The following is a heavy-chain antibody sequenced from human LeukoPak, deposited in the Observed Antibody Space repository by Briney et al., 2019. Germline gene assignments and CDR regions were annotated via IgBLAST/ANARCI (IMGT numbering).Heavy chain of an antibody. Sequence: SETLSLTCTVSGGSISSSSYYWGWICQPPGKGLEWIGSIYYSGSTYYNPSLKSRVTISVDTSKNQFSLKLSSVTAADTAVYYCARDLSGSYIDYWGQGTLVTVSS. J-gene: IGHJ4*02. D-gene: IGHD3-10*01. CDR3: ARDLSGSYIDY. CDR2: IYYSGST. CDR1: GGSISSSSYY. V-gene: IGHV4-39*07.